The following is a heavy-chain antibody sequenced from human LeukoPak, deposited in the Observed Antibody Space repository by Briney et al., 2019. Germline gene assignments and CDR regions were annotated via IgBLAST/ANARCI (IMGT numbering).Heavy chain of an antibody. CDR2: IKQDGSVQ. J-gene: IGHJ4*02. V-gene: IGHV3-7*03. CDR3: ARVGASSGYYFDY. Sequence: QPGGSLRLSCAASGFTFSNFWMAWVRQAPGKGLEWVANIKQDGSVQFYGDSVKGRFTISRDNAKKSLHLLMNSLRAEDTALYYCARVGASSGYYFDYWGQGTLVTVSS. CDR1: GFTFSNFW. D-gene: IGHD3-22*01.